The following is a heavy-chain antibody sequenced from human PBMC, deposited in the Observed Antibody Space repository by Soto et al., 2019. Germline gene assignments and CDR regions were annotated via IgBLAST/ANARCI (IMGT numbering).Heavy chain of an antibody. V-gene: IGHV4-31*03. Sequence: QVQLQESGPGLVKPSQTLSLTCTVSGGSISTGYYWSWIRQHPGKGLEWIGYIYHSGSTSYSPSLKSRLTISIDTSKNQFSLKLISVTAADTAVYYCARGRGLAGYFDYWGQGTLVTVSS. CDR3: ARGRGLAGYFDY. CDR1: GGSISTGYY. D-gene: IGHD6-19*01. J-gene: IGHJ4*02. CDR2: IYHSGST.